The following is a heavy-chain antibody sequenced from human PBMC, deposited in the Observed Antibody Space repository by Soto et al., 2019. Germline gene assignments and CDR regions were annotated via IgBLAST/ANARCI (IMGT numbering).Heavy chain of an antibody. CDR2: IYYSGST. CDR3: ASGMLHYNWFDP. D-gene: IGHD1-26*01. Sequence: SETLSLTCTVSGGSISSGGYYWSWIRQHPGKGLEWIGYIYYSGSTYYNPSLKSRVTISVDTSKNQFSLKLSPVTAADTAVYYCASGMLHYNWFDPWGQGTLVTVSS. CDR1: GGSISSGGYY. J-gene: IGHJ5*02. V-gene: IGHV4-31*03.